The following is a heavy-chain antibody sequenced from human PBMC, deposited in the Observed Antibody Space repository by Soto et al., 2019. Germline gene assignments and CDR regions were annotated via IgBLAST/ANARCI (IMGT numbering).Heavy chain of an antibody. J-gene: IGHJ4*02. Sequence: EVQLVESGGGLVQPGGSLRLSCAASGFTFSSYSMNWVRQAPGKGLEWVSYISSSSSTIYYADSVKGRFTISRDNAKNSLYLQMNSLRDEDTAVYYCARDWGGSGCSYELWDYWGQGTLVTVSS. CDR3: ARDWGGSGCSYELWDY. CDR2: ISSSSSTI. D-gene: IGHD2-15*01. CDR1: GFTFSSYS. V-gene: IGHV3-48*02.